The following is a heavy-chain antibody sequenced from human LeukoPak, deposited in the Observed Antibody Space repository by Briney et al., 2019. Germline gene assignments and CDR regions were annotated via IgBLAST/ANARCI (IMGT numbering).Heavy chain of an antibody. Sequence: ASVKVSCKASGYTFTSYGINWVRQAPGQGLEWMGWISAYNGDTNYAQKLQGRVTMTTDTSTSTAYMELRSLRSDDTAVYYCARGGDPNYYDSSGSWGGIDYWGQGTLVTVSS. D-gene: IGHD3-22*01. J-gene: IGHJ4*02. CDR3: ARGGDPNYYDSSGSWGGIDY. CDR1: GYTFTSYG. V-gene: IGHV1-18*01. CDR2: ISAYNGDT.